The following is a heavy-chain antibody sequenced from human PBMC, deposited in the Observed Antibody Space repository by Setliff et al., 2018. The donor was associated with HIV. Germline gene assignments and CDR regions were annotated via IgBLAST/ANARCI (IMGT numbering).Heavy chain of an antibody. J-gene: IGHJ5*01. V-gene: IGHV1-46*01. CDR2: INPSGGST. CDR3: AKEGGSHCTKGVCFPTNWLDS. CDR1: GYTFTIYY. Sequence: ASVKVSCKASGYTFTIYYMHWVRQAPGQGLEWMAVINPSGGSTNYAQKFQGRVTMTRDTSTSTVYMELSSLRSEDTAVYYCAKEGGSHCTKGVCFPTNWLDSWGQGTLVTVSS. D-gene: IGHD2-8*01.